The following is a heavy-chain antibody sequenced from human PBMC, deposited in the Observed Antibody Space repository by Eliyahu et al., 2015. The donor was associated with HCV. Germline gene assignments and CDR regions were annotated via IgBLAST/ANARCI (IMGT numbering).Heavy chain of an antibody. CDR1: GFPFSSFV. CDR3: VRRRAASPFWSGYWVFDY. D-gene: IGHD3-3*01. V-gene: IGHV3-64D*09. Sequence: EVQLVESGGGLVQPGGSLXLSCSASGFPFSSFVWHWVRQAPGKGLEYVSAISSNGGSTYYADSVKGRFTISRDNSKNTLYLQMSSLRAEDTAVYYCVRRRAASPFWSGYWVFDYWGQGTLVTVSS. J-gene: IGHJ4*02. CDR2: ISSNGGST.